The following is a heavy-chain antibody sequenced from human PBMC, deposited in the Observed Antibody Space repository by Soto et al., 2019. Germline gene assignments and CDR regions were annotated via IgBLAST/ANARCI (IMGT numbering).Heavy chain of an antibody. V-gene: IGHV4-4*02. CDR1: GGSISSRNR. CDR2: VSHSGST. Sequence: QVHLLESGPGLVEPSGTLSLTCTVSGGSISSRNRWSWVRQSPGKGLEWIGEVSHSGSTNSNPSLKRRATISLDKSNNQFSLTLESMTAADAAVYFCATTRGLGLIDAWGKGTTVVVSS. J-gene: IGHJ6*03. CDR3: ATTRGLGLIDA. D-gene: IGHD2-2*01.